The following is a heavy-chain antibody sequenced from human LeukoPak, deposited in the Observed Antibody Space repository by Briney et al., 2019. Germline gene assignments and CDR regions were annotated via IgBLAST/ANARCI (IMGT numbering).Heavy chain of an antibody. Sequence: SETLSLTCAVYGGSFSGYYWSWLSQPPGKGLEWIGEINHSGSTNYNPSLKSRVTISVDTSKNQFSLKLSSVTAADTAVYYCASTLQPPDYWGQGTLVTVSS. D-gene: IGHD4-11*01. CDR2: INHSGST. V-gene: IGHV4-34*01. CDR1: GGSFSGYY. J-gene: IGHJ4*02. CDR3: ASTLQPPDY.